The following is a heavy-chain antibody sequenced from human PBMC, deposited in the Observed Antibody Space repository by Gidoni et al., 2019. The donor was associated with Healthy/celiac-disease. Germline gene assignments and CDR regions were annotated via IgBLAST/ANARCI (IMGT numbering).Heavy chain of an antibody. CDR1: GGSISSYY. Sequence: QVQLQESGPGLVKPSETLSLTCTVPGGSISSYYWSWIRQPPGKGLEWIGYIYYSGSTNYNPSLKSRVTISVDTSKIQFSLKLSSVTAADTAVYYCARREAAAGDDAFDIWGQGTMVTVSS. V-gene: IGHV4-59*08. CDR3: ARREAAAGDDAFDI. CDR2: IYYSGST. J-gene: IGHJ3*02. D-gene: IGHD6-13*01.